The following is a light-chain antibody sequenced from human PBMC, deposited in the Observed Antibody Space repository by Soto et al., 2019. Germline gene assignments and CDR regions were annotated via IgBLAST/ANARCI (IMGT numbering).Light chain of an antibody. Sequence: QSVLTQPASVSGSPGQSITISCTGSSSDVGAYNFVSWYQHHPGKAPKLILYEVTTRPSGVSSRFSGSKSGNTASLTISGHQDDDEANYYCSSYTSRNTPYVFGTGTKVTVL. V-gene: IGLV2-14*01. J-gene: IGLJ1*01. CDR2: EVT. CDR1: SSDVGAYNF. CDR3: SSYTSRNTPYV.